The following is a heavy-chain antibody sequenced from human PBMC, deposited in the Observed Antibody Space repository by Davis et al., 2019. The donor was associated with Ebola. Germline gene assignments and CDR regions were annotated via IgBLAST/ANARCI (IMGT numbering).Heavy chain of an antibody. CDR2: ISAYNGNT. CDR1: GYTFASYG. J-gene: IGHJ3*02. V-gene: IGHV1-18*04. Sequence: AASVKVSCKASGYTFASYGITWVRQAPGQGLEWMGWISAYNGNTNYAQRLQGRVTVTRDTSTTTVYMDLSRLRSEDTALYYCTTPGGQDSGYDVFDIWGQGTMVTVSS. D-gene: IGHD5-12*01. CDR3: TTPGGQDSGYDVFDI.